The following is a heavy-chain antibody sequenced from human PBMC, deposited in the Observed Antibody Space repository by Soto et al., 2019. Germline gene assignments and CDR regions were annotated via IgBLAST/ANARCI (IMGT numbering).Heavy chain of an antibody. J-gene: IGHJ4*02. CDR1: GFTFSSYA. CDR3: AKGSYCSGGSCYYYDSDY. Sequence: EVQLLESGGGLVQPGGSLRLSCAASGFTFSSYAMSWVRQAPGKGLEWVSAISGSGGSTYYADSVKGRFTISRDNSKTTLYLQMNSLRAEDTAVYYCAKGSYCSGGSCYYYDSDYWGQGTLVTVSS. V-gene: IGHV3-23*01. CDR2: ISGSGGST. D-gene: IGHD2-15*01.